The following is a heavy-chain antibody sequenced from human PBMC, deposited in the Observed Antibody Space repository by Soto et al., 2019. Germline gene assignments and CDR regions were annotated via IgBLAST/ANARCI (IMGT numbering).Heavy chain of an antibody. D-gene: IGHD4-17*01. Sequence: PSETLSLTCAVYGGSFSGYYWSWIRQPPGKGLEWIGEINHSGSTNYNPSLKSRVTISVDTSKNQFSLKLSSVTAADTAVYYCARDGYGDYVYAFEIWGQGTMVTVSS. V-gene: IGHV4-34*01. CDR1: GGSFSGYY. CDR3: ARDGYGDYVYAFEI. CDR2: INHSGST. J-gene: IGHJ3*02.